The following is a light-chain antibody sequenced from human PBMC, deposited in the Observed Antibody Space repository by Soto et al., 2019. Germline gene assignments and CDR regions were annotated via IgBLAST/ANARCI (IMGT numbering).Light chain of an antibody. V-gene: IGKV1-39*01. CDR1: QSISSY. Sequence: DIQMTQSPSSLSASVGDRVTITCRASQSISSYLNWYQQKPGKAPKLLIYAASSLQSGVPSRFSGSGSGTDFNLAISSLQPEDFATYYCQQSHSTLTFGPGTKVDIK. CDR3: QQSHSTLT. J-gene: IGKJ3*01. CDR2: AAS.